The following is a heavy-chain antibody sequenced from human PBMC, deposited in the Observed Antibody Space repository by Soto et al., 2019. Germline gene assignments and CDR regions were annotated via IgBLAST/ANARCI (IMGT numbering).Heavy chain of an antibody. D-gene: IGHD6-19*01. CDR3: ARDPRTYSGWYIDYYYYGMDV. CDR2: ISYDGSNK. CDR1: GFTFSSYA. Sequence: GGSLRLSCAASGFTFSSYAMHWVRQAPGKGLEWVAVISYDGSNKYYADSVKGRFTISRDNSKNTLYLQMNSLRAEDTAVYYCARDPRTYSGWYIDYYYYGMDVWGQGTTVTVSS. J-gene: IGHJ6*02. V-gene: IGHV3-30-3*01.